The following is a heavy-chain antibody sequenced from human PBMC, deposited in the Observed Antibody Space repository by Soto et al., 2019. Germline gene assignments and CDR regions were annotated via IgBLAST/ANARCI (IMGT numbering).Heavy chain of an antibody. CDR2: ISTSGHV. D-gene: IGHD3-3*01. V-gene: IGHV4-4*07. Sequence: SETLSLTCSVSGGSLSKYYWSWIRQPAGKGLEWIGRISTSGHVVSKVSLRSRLTMSVDMSNNHFSLKLTSVTAADTAVYYCARDNNDFWSLYPLAFDYWGEGALVTVSS. J-gene: IGHJ4*02. CDR1: GGSLSKYY. CDR3: ARDNNDFWSLYPLAFDY.